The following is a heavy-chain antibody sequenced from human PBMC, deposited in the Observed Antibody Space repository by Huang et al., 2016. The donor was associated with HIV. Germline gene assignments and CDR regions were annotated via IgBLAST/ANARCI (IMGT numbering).Heavy chain of an antibody. J-gene: IGHJ5*02. V-gene: IGHV1-69*13. D-gene: IGHD5-18*01. Sequence: QVLLVQSGAEVRKPGSSVKVSCTAFGGTFSSYAISWGRQAPGQGLEWMGGIIPILGTANYTQKFQGRVTITVDESTNTGYMELTRLTSEDTAVYYCARTAYSYGFRQGYNWFDPWGQGTPVTVSS. CDR2: IIPILGTA. CDR1: GGTFSSYA. CDR3: ARTAYSYGFRQGYNWFDP.